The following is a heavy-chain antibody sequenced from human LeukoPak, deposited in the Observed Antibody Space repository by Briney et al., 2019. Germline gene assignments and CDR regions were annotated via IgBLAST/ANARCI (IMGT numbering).Heavy chain of an antibody. Sequence: GGSLRLSCAASGFTFSRYAMSWVRQAPGKGLEWVSAISGSAGSTHYADSVKGRSTISRDNSRNTMYLQMNSLRAEDTAVYYCAKHGENYGDSVVDYWGQGTLVTVSS. J-gene: IGHJ4*02. CDR3: AKHGENYGDSVVDY. V-gene: IGHV3-23*01. CDR2: ISGSAGST. CDR1: GFTFSRYA. D-gene: IGHD4-17*01.